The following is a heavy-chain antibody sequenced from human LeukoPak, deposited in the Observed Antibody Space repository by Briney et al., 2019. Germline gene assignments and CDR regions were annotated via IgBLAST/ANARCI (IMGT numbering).Heavy chain of an antibody. Sequence: GGSLRLSCAASGCTFSTYWMNWARQAPGKGLEWVASINPSGSVKDYVNSVKGRFPISRDNATKSLYLQMSNLGAEDTAVYFCARGGGLDVWGQGATVTVPS. CDR1: GCTFSTYW. V-gene: IGHV3-7*03. J-gene: IGHJ6*02. CDR3: ARGGGLDV. D-gene: IGHD3-16*01. CDR2: INPSGSVK.